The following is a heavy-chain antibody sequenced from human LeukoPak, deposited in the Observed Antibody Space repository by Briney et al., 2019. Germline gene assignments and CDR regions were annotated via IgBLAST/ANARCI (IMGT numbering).Heavy chain of an antibody. CDR2: IYTSGNA. V-gene: IGHV4-4*07. Sequence: SETLSLTCTVSGGSISTYYWSWIRQPAGQGLEWIGRIYTSGNANYNPSLKSRVTMSVDTSKNQFSLKLSSVTAADTAMYFCARVLAWVPVGHPLDAFDIWAQGTMVTVSS. D-gene: IGHD4/OR15-4a*01. J-gene: IGHJ3*02. CDR1: GGSISTYY. CDR3: ARVLAWVPVGHPLDAFDI.